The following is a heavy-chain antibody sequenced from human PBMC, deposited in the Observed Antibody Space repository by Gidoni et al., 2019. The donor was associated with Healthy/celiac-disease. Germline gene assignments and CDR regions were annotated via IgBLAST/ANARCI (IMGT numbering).Heavy chain of an antibody. V-gene: IGHV3-23*01. CDR1: GFTFSSYA. J-gene: IGHJ4*02. CDR2: IRGSGGST. CDR3: AKREDSVAGKVDY. Sequence: EVQLLESGGGLVQPGGSLRLSCAASGFTFSSYAMRWVRQAPGQGLGWVSAIRGSGGSTYDEDSVKGRFTISRDNSKNTMYLQMNSMRAEDTAVYYCAKREDSVAGKVDYWGQGTLVTVSS. D-gene: IGHD6-19*01.